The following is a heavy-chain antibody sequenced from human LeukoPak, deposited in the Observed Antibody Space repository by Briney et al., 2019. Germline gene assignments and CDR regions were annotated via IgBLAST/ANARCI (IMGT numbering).Heavy chain of an antibody. CDR3: ARRPVARMSDVFDI. J-gene: IGHJ3*02. CDR2: ISYTGSA. Sequence: ADTLSLTCTVSGGAITNYYWNWIHQPPGKGLEWIGSISYTGSANYNPSLRSRITMSADTSKNQFSLSLTSVAAADTAVYYCARRPVARMSDVFDIWGHGTMVTVSS. V-gene: IGHV4-59*08. D-gene: IGHD5-12*01. CDR1: GGAITNYY.